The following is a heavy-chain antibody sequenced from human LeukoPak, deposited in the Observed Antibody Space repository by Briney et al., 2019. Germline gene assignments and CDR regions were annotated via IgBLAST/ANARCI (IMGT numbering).Heavy chain of an antibody. Sequence: GGSLSLSCADSGFTFSSYEMNWVRQAPGKGLEWVSYISSSGSTIYYADSVKGRFTISRDNAKNSLYLQMNSLRAEDTAVYYCARDDGDYAFDYWGQGTLVTVSS. D-gene: IGHD4-17*01. V-gene: IGHV3-48*03. CDR2: ISSSGSTI. J-gene: IGHJ4*02. CDR1: GFTFSSYE. CDR3: ARDDGDYAFDY.